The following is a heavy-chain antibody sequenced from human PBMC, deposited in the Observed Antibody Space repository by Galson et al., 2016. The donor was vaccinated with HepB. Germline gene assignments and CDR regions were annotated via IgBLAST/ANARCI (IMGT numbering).Heavy chain of an antibody. CDR1: GGTFSRYA. CDR3: ARNVLTTITGAKFFYHYGMDV. D-gene: IGHD4-11*01. J-gene: IGHJ6*02. CDR2: IILVLDTT. Sequence: SVKVSCKASGGTFSRYAISWVRQAPGQGLEWMGGIILVLDTTNFAPKFQGRVTISADESTTTVFMELSSLRSEDTAVYYCARNVLTTITGAKFFYHYGMDVWGQGTTLTVSS. V-gene: IGHV1-69*13.